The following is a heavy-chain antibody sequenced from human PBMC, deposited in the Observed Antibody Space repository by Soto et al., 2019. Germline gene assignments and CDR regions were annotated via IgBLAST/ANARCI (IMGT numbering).Heavy chain of an antibody. Sequence: GPLRLSCAASGFTFSSYCMHWVRQAPRKELEWVAVIWSDGSNNYYADSVKGRFTISRDNTKNTLYLQMNSLRAEDTAVYYCSKAYELQNYALDVWGKGTMVTVSS. CDR1: GFTFSSYC. J-gene: IGHJ6*04. V-gene: IGHV3-33*06. CDR2: IWSDGSNN. CDR3: SKAYELQNYALDV. D-gene: IGHD3-16*01.